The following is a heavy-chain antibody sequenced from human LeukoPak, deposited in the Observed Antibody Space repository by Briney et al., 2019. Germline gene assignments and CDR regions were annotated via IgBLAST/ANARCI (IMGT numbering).Heavy chain of an antibody. CDR3: ARPGPVTTRQSFDY. J-gene: IGHJ4*02. Sequence: GESLKISCKGSGNSFTSYWIGWVRQMPGKGLEWMGIIYPGDSDTRCSPSFQGQVTISADKSISTAYLQWSSLKASDTAMYYRARPGPVTTRQSFDYWGQGTLVTVSS. V-gene: IGHV5-51*01. D-gene: IGHD4-17*01. CDR1: GNSFTSYW. CDR2: IYPGDSDT.